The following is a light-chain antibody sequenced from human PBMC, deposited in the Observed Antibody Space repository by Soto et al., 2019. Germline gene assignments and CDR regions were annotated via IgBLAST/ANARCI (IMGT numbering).Light chain of an antibody. V-gene: IGKV3D-15*01. CDR3: QQYYPWGLS. CDR2: ASS. J-gene: IGKJ4*01. Sequence: VMTQSPANLSVSPGEGVTLFCSASQNVVTNVAWYQVKPAQAPRLLIYASSTRAPGIADTFSGSGSETQFSLTISSLQSADSAVYYCQQYYPWGLSFGGGTKVEVK. CDR1: QNVVTN.